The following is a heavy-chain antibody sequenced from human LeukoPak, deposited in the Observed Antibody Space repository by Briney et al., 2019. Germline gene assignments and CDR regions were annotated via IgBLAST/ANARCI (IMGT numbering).Heavy chain of an antibody. Sequence: SETLSLTCSVSGGSLTNYYWSWIRQSPGKGLEWIGFIFSSGNTNYNPSLKSRVTISVDTSKNQFSLKLSSVTAADTAVYYCSRDEDAFDIWGQGTMVTVSS. CDR3: SRDEDAFDI. CDR2: IFSSGNT. V-gene: IGHV4-59*12. J-gene: IGHJ3*02. CDR1: GGSLTNYY.